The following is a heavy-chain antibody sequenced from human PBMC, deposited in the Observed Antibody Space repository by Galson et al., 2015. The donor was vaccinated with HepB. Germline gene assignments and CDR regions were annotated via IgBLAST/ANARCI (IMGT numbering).Heavy chain of an antibody. V-gene: IGHV3-74*01. CDR2: INPDGTTI. Sequence: SLRLSCAASGFMFGTYWMQWVRQAPGKGLVWVSVINPDGTTIDYADSVRGRFTISRDNVRNTMFLQMNSLRAEDMGVYYYVRDSGTYPGYYDFWGQGILVTVSS. CDR1: GFMFGTYW. CDR3: VRDSGTYPGYYDF. J-gene: IGHJ4*02. D-gene: IGHD1-26*01.